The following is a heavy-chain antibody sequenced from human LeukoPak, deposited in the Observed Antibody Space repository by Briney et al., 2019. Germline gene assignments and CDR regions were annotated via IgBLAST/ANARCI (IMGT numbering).Heavy chain of an antibody. CDR3: AKDDVHYDYVWGSYPDY. D-gene: IGHD3-16*02. J-gene: IGHJ4*02. V-gene: IGHV3-30*02. CDR1: GFTFSSYD. Sequence: GESLRLSCAASGFTFSSYDMSWVRQAPGKGLEWVSFIRYDGSNKYYADSVKGQFTISRDNSKNTLYLQMNSLRAEDTAVYYCAKDDVHYDYVWGSYPDYWGQGTLVTVSS. CDR2: IRYDGSNK.